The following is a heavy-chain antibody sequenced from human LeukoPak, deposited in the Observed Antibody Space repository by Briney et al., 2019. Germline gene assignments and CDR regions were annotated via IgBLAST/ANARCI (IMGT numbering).Heavy chain of an antibody. V-gene: IGHV4-4*07. CDR1: GGSISSYF. J-gene: IGHJ5*02. Sequence: KPSETLSLTCTVSGGSISSYFWSWIRQPAGKGLEWIGRIYTSGSTNYNPSLRSRVTMSLDTSKNQFSLKLSSVTAADTAVYYCARGAGLLWFGELYSWFDPWGQGTLVTVSS. D-gene: IGHD3-10*01. CDR3: ARGAGLLWFGELYSWFDP. CDR2: IYTSGST.